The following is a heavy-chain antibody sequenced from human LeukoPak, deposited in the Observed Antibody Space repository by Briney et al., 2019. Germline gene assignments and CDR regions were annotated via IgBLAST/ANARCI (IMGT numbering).Heavy chain of an antibody. V-gene: IGHV3-23*01. CDR3: AREDKLDYYGSGSYDFDP. Sequence: GGSLRLSCAASGFTFSSYGMSWVRQAPGKGLEWVSAISGSGGSTYYADSVKGRFTISRDNAKNSLYLQMNSLRAEDTAVYYCAREDKLDYYGSGSYDFDPWGQGTLVTVSS. CDR2: ISGSGGST. J-gene: IGHJ5*02. CDR1: GFTFSSYG. D-gene: IGHD3-10*01.